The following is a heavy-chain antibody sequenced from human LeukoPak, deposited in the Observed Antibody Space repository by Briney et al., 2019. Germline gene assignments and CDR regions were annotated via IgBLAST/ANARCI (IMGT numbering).Heavy chain of an antibody. CDR1: GGSFSGYY. CDR3: ARMFRSSWYINWFDP. CDR2: IYHSGST. J-gene: IGHJ5*02. Sequence: SETLSLTCAVYGGSFSGYYWSWIRQPPGKGLEWIGSIYHSGSTSYNPSLKSRLTISVDTSKNQFSLKLNFVTAADTAMYYCARMFRSSWYINWFDPWGQGTLVTVSS. V-gene: IGHV4-34*01. D-gene: IGHD6-13*01.